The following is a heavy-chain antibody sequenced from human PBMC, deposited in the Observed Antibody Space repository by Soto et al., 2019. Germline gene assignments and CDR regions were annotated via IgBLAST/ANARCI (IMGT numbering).Heavy chain of an antibody. Sequence: QVQLQESGPGLVKPSQTLSLTCTVSGGSISNGDSCWSWIRQPPGKGLEWLGYIFYSGSTYYKSSLTSRLTISIDTSKTQVSLSLSSVTAADTAVYYCAGKNNDYVDYWGQGTLVTVSS. CDR3: AGKNNDYVDY. CDR1: GGSISNGDSC. CDR2: IFYSGST. V-gene: IGHV4-30-4*01. J-gene: IGHJ4*02. D-gene: IGHD2-8*01.